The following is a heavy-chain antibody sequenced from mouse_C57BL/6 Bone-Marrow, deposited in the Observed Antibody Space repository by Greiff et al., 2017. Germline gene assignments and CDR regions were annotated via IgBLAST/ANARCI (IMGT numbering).Heavy chain of an antibody. V-gene: IGHV2-6-1*01. D-gene: IGHD1-1*01. J-gene: IGHJ1*03. CDR1: GFSLTSYG. CDR3: ARQNYYYGQGYFDV. CDR2: IWSDGST. Sequence: QVQLQQSGPGLVAPSQSLSITCTVSGFSLTSYGVHWVRQPPGKGLEWLVVIWSDGSTTYNSALKSRLSISKDNSKSQVFLKMNSLQTDDTAMYXCARQNYYYGQGYFDVWGTGTTVTVSS.